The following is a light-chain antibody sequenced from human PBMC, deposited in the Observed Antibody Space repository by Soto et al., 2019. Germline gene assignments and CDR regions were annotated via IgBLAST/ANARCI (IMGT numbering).Light chain of an antibody. Sequence: QSVLTQPASVSGSPGQSITISCTGSGSDIGGHNHVSWYQQHPGKAPKLIIYEVGNRPSGVSNRFSGSKSGNTASLTISGFQAEDEADYYCDSYTSSSTHVFGTGTKVTV. CDR3: DSYTSSSTHV. CDR2: EVG. CDR1: GSDIGGHNH. J-gene: IGLJ1*01. V-gene: IGLV2-14*01.